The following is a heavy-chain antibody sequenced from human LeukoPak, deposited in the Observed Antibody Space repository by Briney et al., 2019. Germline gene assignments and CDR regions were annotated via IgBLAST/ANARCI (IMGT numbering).Heavy chain of an antibody. J-gene: IGHJ4*02. CDR2: IYYTGST. CDR1: GGSISTYY. D-gene: IGHD2-15*01. CDR3: ARRGYCSGGTCLTFDL. Sequence: PSETLSLTCTVSGGSISTYYWSWIRQPPRKGLEWIGYIYYTGSTNSNLSLRTRVTISVDTSKNQFSLKLSSVTAADTAVYYCARRGYCSGGTCLTFDLWGQGTLVTVSS. V-gene: IGHV4-59*08.